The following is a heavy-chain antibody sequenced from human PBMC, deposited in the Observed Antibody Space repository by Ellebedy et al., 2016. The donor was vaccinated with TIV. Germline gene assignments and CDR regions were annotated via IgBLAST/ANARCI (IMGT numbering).Heavy chain of an antibody. J-gene: IGHJ4*02. D-gene: IGHD2-15*01. CDR2: ISGGVGNT. V-gene: IGHV3-23*01. CDR3: AKGCGGSCYWEDY. Sequence: PGGSLRLSCAASGFTFSNYVMSWVRQAPGKGLEWVSSISGGVGNTYYADSVKGRFTISRDNSKNTLYLQMNSLRAEDTAVYYCAKGCGGSCYWEDYWGQGTLVTVSS. CDR1: GFTFSNYV.